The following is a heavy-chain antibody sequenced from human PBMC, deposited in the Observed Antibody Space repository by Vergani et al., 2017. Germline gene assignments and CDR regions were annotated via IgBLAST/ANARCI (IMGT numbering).Heavy chain of an antibody. V-gene: IGHV1-18*01. CDR2: INTDNGYT. Sequence: QVQLVQSGVEVKKPGASVKVSCKTSGYSFTNYGISWVRQAPGQGLEWMGWINTDNGYTKYAQKLQGRVTMTRDTSISTAYMELSRLRSDDTAVYYCARDRTPAAGPGDAFDIWGQGTMVTVAS. D-gene: IGHD6-13*01. J-gene: IGHJ3*02. CDR1: GYSFTNYG. CDR3: ARDRTPAAGPGDAFDI.